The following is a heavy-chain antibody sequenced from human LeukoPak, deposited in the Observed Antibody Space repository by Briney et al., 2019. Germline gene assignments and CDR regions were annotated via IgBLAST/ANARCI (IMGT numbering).Heavy chain of an antibody. CDR2: INPDGSRT. Sequence: GRSLRLSCAASGFTFSSNWMHWVRQAPGKGLMWVSLINPDGSRTGYADSVKGRFTISRDNAKNTLSLQMNSLRAEDTAVYYCVPTDKQWGQGTLVTVSS. CDR3: VPTDKQ. CDR1: GFTFSSNW. V-gene: IGHV3-74*01. J-gene: IGHJ4*02.